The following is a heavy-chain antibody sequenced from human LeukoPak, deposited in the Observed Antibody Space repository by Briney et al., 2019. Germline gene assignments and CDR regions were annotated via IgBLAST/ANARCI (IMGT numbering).Heavy chain of an antibody. Sequence: PGGSLRLSCAASGITFSSHGMSWVRQAPGKGLEWVSGISGSGGSTNYADSVKGRFTISRDNSKNTLYLQMNSLRAEDTAVYYCAKEIYGDSTGGRFQQWGQGTLVTVSS. V-gene: IGHV3-23*01. CDR2: ISGSGGST. CDR3: AKEIYGDSTGGRFQQ. J-gene: IGHJ1*01. D-gene: IGHD4-17*01. CDR1: GITFSSHG.